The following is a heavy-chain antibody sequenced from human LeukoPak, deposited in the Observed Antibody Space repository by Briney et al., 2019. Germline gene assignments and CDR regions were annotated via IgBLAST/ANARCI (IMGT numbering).Heavy chain of an antibody. Sequence: SETLSLTCTVSGGAISSSSYYWGWIRQPPGKGLEWIGSIYYSGSTYYNPSLKSRVTISVDTSKNQFSLKLSSVTAADTAGYYCARGPPFGYWGQGTLVTVSS. CDR2: IYYSGST. CDR1: GGAISSSSYY. CDR3: ARGPPFGY. J-gene: IGHJ4*02. V-gene: IGHV4-39*07.